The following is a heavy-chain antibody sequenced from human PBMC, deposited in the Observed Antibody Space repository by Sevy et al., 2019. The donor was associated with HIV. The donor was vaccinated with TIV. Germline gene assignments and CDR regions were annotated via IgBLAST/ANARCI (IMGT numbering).Heavy chain of an antibody. CDR1: GGSISSSSYY. CDR2: IYYSGST. Sequence: SETLSLTCTVSGGSISSSSYYWGWIRQPPGKGLEWIGSIYYSGSTYCSPSLMSRVTISVDTSKNQFSLKLSSVTAADTAVYYCARGYSSSWSPIYYMDVWGKGTTVTVSS. V-gene: IGHV4-39*01. D-gene: IGHD6-13*01. CDR3: ARGYSSSWSPIYYMDV. J-gene: IGHJ6*03.